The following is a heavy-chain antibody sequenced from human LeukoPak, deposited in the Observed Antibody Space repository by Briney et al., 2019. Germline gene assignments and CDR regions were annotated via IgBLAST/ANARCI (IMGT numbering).Heavy chain of an antibody. Sequence: GGSLRLSCAASGFTVSSNYMSWVRQAPGKGLEWVSAISGSGGSTYYADSVKGRFTISRDNSKNTLYLQMNSLRAEDTAVYYCAKDLGELERRGWFDPWGQGTLVTVSS. V-gene: IGHV3-23*01. CDR2: ISGSGGST. CDR1: GFTVSSNY. D-gene: IGHD1-1*01. J-gene: IGHJ5*02. CDR3: AKDLGELERRGWFDP.